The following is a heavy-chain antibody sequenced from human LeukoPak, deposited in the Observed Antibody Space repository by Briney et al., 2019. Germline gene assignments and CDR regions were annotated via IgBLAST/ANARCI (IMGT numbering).Heavy chain of an antibody. J-gene: IGHJ6*02. CDR2: FDPEDGET. Sequence: ASVTVSCTVSGYTLTELSMHWVRQAPGKGLEWMGGFDPEDGETIYAQKFQGRVTMTEDTSTDTAYMELSSLRSEDTAVYYCATVSSAAMGWYYYYGVDVWGQGTTVTVSS. CDR1: GYTLTELS. D-gene: IGHD2-2*01. V-gene: IGHV1-24*01. CDR3: ATVSSAAMGWYYYYGVDV.